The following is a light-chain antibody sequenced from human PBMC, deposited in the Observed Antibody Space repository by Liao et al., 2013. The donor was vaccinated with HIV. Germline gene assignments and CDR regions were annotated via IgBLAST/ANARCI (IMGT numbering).Light chain of an antibody. V-gene: IGLV3-1*01. CDR3: QAWDITTGV. CDR1: KLGDKY. Sequence: SYELSQPPSVSVSPGQTASITCSGDKLGDKYACWYQQKPGQSPVLVIYQDIKRPSGIPERFSGSNSGNTATLTISGTQAMDEAAYYCQAWDITTGVFGAGTTLTVL. J-gene: IGLJ3*02. CDR2: QDI.